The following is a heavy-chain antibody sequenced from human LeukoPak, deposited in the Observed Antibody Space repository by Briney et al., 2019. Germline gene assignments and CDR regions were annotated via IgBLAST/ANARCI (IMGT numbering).Heavy chain of an antibody. CDR1: GGSIFSYY. J-gene: IGHJ2*01. CDR2: IYSNGTT. V-gene: IGHV4-4*08. Sequence: SEALSLTCTVSGGSIFSYYFNWIRQPPGKGLEWIGYIYSNGTTNYNPSLRSRGTISIATSKNQFSLRLRSVTAADTAIYYCARRAYYDTSGYSPASGYFDLWGRGTLVTVS. D-gene: IGHD3-22*01. CDR3: ARRAYYDTSGYSPASGYFDL.